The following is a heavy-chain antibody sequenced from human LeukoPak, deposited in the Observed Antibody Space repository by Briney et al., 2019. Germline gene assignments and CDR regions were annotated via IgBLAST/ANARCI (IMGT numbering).Heavy chain of an antibody. V-gene: IGHV3-30*02. Sequence: GGSLRLSCAASGFIFSNSAIHWVGQSPGKGLEWVAFISEDGTKKFYVDSVKDRFTISRDNSKNTLYLQMTSLRPEDTAVYYCAKDILPGVGSFDYWGQGTLVTVSS. CDR2: ISEDGTKK. CDR3: AKDILPGVGSFDY. CDR1: GFIFSNSA. D-gene: IGHD2-2*02. J-gene: IGHJ4*02.